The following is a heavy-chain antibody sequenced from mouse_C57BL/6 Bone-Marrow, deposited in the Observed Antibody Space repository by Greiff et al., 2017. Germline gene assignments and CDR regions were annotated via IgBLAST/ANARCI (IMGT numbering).Heavy chain of an antibody. J-gene: IGHJ3*01. Sequence: VQLQQPGAELVMPGASVKLSCKASGYTFTSYWMHWVKQRPGQGLEWIGEIDPSDSYTNYNQKVKGKSTLTLDKSSSTAYMQLSSLTSEDSAVYYCARNDGYYGFAYWGQGTLVTVSA. CDR3: ARNDGYYGFAY. D-gene: IGHD2-3*01. V-gene: IGHV1-69*01. CDR1: GYTFTSYW. CDR2: IDPSDSYT.